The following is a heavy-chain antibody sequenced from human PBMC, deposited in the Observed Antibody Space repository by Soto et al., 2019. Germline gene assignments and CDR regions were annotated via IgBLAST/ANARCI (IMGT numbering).Heavy chain of an antibody. CDR3: ARVSGYYFLDY. D-gene: IGHD5-12*01. CDR1: GYTFTNYA. Sequence: QVQLVQSGAEEKKPGASVKVSGKASGYTFTNYAMHWVRQAPGQRLGGMGWVNAGNGNTKYSQKFQGRVTITRDTSASTAYMELSSLRSEDTAVYYCARVSGYYFLDYWGQGTLVTVSS. CDR2: VNAGNGNT. J-gene: IGHJ4*02. V-gene: IGHV1-3*05.